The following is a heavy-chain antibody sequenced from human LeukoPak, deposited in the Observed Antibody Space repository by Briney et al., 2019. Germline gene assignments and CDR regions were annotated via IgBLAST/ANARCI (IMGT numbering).Heavy chain of an antibody. Sequence: GGSLRLSCAASGFTFDDYGMSWVRQAPGKGLEWVSGINWNGGSTGYADSVKGRFTISRDNARNSLYLQMNSLRAEDTALYYCARDRGVDTAMVNWFDPWGQGTLVTVSS. D-gene: IGHD5-18*01. CDR2: INWNGGST. V-gene: IGHV3-20*04. CDR3: ARDRGVDTAMVNWFDP. CDR1: GFTFDDYG. J-gene: IGHJ5*02.